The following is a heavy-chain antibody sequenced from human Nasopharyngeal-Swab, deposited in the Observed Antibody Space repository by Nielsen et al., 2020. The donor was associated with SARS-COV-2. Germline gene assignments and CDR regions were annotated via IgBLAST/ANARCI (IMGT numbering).Heavy chain of an antibody. CDR2: IYYSGST. Sequence: WIRQPPGKGLEWIGSIYYSGSTYYNPSLKSRVTISVDTSKDQFSLKLSSVTAADTAVYYCARSRYYYDSSGYCYVVDAFDIWGQGTMVTVSS. D-gene: IGHD3-22*01. V-gene: IGHV4-39*01. J-gene: IGHJ3*02. CDR3: ARSRYYYDSSGYCYVVDAFDI.